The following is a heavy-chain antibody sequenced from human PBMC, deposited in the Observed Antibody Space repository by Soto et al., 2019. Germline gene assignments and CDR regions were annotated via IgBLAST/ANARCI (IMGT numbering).Heavy chain of an antibody. J-gene: IGHJ6*02. CDR2: IYYSGST. CDR1: GGSISSSSYY. V-gene: IGHV4-39*01. Sequence: PSETLSLTCTVSGGSISSSSYYWGWIRQPPGKGLEWIGSIYYSGSTYYNPSLKSRVTISVDTSKNQFSLKLSSVTAADTAVYYCARHQGDTAMVPYYYGMDVWGQGTTVT. D-gene: IGHD5-18*01. CDR3: ARHQGDTAMVPYYYGMDV.